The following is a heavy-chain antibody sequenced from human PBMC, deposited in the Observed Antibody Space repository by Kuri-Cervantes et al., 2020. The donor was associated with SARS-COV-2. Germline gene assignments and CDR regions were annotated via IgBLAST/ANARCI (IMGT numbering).Heavy chain of an antibody. J-gene: IGHJ6*03. D-gene: IGHD3-3*01. CDR3: ARSCLEWLNYYYYYYMDV. V-gene: IGHV1-8*02. CDR2: MNPDTGNA. Sequence: ASVKVSCKASGYTFTNNDINWVRQASGQGLEWMGWMNPDTGNAGYAQKFQGRVSMTRITSITTAYMELRSLRSDDTAVYYCARSCLEWLNYYYYYYMDVWGKGTTVTVSS. CDR1: GYTFTNND.